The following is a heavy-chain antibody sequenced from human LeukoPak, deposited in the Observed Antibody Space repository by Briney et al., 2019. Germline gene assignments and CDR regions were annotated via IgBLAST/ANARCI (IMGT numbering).Heavy chain of an antibody. CDR1: GGSFSGYY. CDR2: INHSGST. V-gene: IGHV4-34*01. CDR3: ARANTYYYDSRRPKYFQH. D-gene: IGHD3-22*01. Sequence: SETLSLTCAVYGGSFSGYYWSWIRQPPGKGLEWIGEINHSGSTNYNPSLKSRVTISVDTSKNQFSLKLSSVTAADTAVYYCARANTYYYDSRRPKYFQHWGQGTLVTVSS. J-gene: IGHJ1*01.